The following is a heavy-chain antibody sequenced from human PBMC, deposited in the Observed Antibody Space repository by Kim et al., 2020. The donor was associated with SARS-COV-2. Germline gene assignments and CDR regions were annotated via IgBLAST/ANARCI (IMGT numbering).Heavy chain of an antibody. Sequence: SETLSLTCAVYGGSFSGYYWSWIRQPPGKGLEWIGEINHSGSTNYNPSLKSRVTISVDTSKNQFSLKLSSVTAADTAVYYCARGTHGFAAAKWFDPWGQGTLVTVSS. D-gene: IGHD6-13*01. CDR2: INHSGST. V-gene: IGHV4-34*01. CDR3: ARGTHGFAAAKWFDP. CDR1: GGSFSGYY. J-gene: IGHJ5*02.